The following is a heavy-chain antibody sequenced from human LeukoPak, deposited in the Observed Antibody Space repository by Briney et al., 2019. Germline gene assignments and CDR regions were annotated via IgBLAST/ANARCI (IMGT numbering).Heavy chain of an antibody. V-gene: IGHV4-34*01. D-gene: IGHD3-10*01. J-gene: IGHJ6*03. CDR3: ARRALLLWFGELLDGDYMDV. CDR1: GGSFSGYY. CDR2: INHSGSA. Sequence: SETLSLTCAVYGGSFSGYYWSWIRQPPGKGLEWIGEINHSGSANYNPSLKSRVTISVDTSKNQFSLKLSSVTAADTAVYYCARRALLLWFGELLDGDYMDVWGKGTTVTISS.